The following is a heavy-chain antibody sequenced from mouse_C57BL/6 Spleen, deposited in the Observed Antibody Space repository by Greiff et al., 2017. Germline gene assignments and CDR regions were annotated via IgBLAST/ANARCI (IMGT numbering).Heavy chain of an antibody. V-gene: IGHV5-12*01. CDR3: ARHRHYAMDY. J-gene: IGHJ4*01. CDR1: GFTFSDYY. Sequence: EVKLMESGGGLVQPGGSLKLSCAASGFTFSDYYMYWVRQTPEKRLEWVAYISNGGGSTYYPDTVKGRFTISRDNAKNTLYRQMSRLKSEDTAMYYCARHRHYAMDYWGQGTSVTVSS. CDR2: ISNGGGST.